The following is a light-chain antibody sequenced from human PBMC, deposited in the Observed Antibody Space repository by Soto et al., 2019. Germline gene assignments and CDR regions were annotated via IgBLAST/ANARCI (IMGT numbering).Light chain of an antibody. CDR1: SSDVGGYNY. Sequence: QSVLTQPASVSGSPGQSITISCTGTSSDVGGYNYVSWYQQHPGKAPKLMIYDVSNRPSGVSDRFSGSKSDNTASLTISGLHSEDEADYYCSSYTSSNTYVSGTGTKVTVL. CDR2: DVS. V-gene: IGLV2-14*01. CDR3: SSYTSSNTYV. J-gene: IGLJ1*01.